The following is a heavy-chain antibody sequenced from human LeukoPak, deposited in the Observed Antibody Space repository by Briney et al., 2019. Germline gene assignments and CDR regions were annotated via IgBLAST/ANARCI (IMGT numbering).Heavy chain of an antibody. CDR3: ATASNTNYYYYMDA. D-gene: IGHD3-3*01. V-gene: IGHV4-38-2*02. J-gene: IGHJ6*03. CDR1: AYSISSGYY. CDR2: MYQSGST. Sequence: SETLSLTCTVSAYSISSGYYWAWIRQPPGKGLEWIGSMYQSGSTYYNPSLESRVTISEDTSKKQFSLNLSTVTAADTAVYYCATASNTNYYYYMDAWGKGTTVTVSS.